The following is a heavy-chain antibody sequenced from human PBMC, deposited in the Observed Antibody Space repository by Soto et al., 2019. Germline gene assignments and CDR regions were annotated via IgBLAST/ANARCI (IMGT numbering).Heavy chain of an antibody. J-gene: IGHJ4*02. Sequence: GSLRRAGTASGCTFSDYYMSWIRQAPGKGLEWVSYISSSGSTTYYADSVKGRFTISRDNDKNSLSLQMNSLRAEDTAVYYCARDTRSLDYWGQGTLVTVYS. V-gene: IGHV3-11*01. CDR2: ISSSGSTT. D-gene: IGHD3-3*01. CDR3: ARDTRSLDY. CDR1: GCTFSDYY.